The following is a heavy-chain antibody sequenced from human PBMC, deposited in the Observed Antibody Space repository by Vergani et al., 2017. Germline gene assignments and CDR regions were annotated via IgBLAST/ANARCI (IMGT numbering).Heavy chain of an antibody. Sequence: QVQLQESGPGLVKASQTLSLTCSVSGAYVRSGGYSWSWVRHRPGMGLDWIGYIYYRGTTYYNPSLESRLSIVLDTSENHLSLKLTSVTAADTAFYYCARQKDYYMDVWGKGATVTVS. V-gene: IGHV4-31*03. CDR2: IYYRGTT. J-gene: IGHJ6*03. CDR3: ARQKDYYMDV. CDR1: GAYVRSGGYS.